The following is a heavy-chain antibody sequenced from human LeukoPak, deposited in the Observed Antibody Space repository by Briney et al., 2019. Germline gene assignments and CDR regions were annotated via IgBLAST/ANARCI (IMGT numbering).Heavy chain of an antibody. CDR1: GFTFSSYS. CDR3: ARDPVIHSSSSSIFDY. CDR2: ISSSSSYI. J-gene: IGHJ4*02. V-gene: IGHV3-21*01. D-gene: IGHD6-6*01. Sequence: GGSLRLSCAASGFTFSSYSMNWVRQAPGKGLEWVSSISSSSSYIYYADSVKGRFTISGDNAKNSLYLQMNSLRAEDTAVYYCARDPVIHSSSSSIFDYWGQGTLVTVSS.